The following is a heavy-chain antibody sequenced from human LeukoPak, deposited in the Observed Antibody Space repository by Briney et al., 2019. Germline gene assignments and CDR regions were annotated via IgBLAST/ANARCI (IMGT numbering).Heavy chain of an antibody. CDR1: GGSISSSSYS. CDR2: INHSGST. CDR3: ARAPRGIRGYSYGYPDY. J-gene: IGHJ4*02. D-gene: IGHD5-18*01. Sequence: PSETLSLTCTVSGGSISSSSYSWGWIRQPPGKGLEWIGEINHSGSTNYNPSLKSRVTISVDTSKNQFSLKLSSVTAADTAVYYCARAPRGIRGYSYGYPDYWGQGTLVTVSS. V-gene: IGHV4-39*07.